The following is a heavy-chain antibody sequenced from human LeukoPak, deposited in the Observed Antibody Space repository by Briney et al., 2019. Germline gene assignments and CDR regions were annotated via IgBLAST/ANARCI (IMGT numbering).Heavy chain of an antibody. D-gene: IGHD6-6*01. Sequence: SETLSLTCAVYGGSFSGYYWSWIRQPPGKGLEWIGEINHSGSTNYNPSLKSRVTISVDTSKNQFSLKLSSVTAADTAVYYCARTSQGQLGYYYYYYMDVWGKGTTVTISS. CDR2: INHSGST. V-gene: IGHV4-34*01. J-gene: IGHJ6*03. CDR3: ARTSQGQLGYYYYYYMDV. CDR1: GGSFSGYY.